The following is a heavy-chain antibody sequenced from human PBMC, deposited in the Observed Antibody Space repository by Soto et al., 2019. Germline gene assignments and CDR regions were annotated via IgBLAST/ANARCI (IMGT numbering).Heavy chain of an antibody. Sequence: QVQLQESGPGLVKPSQTLSLTCTVSGGSISSGGYYWYWIRQHPGKGLEWIGYIYYSGTTYYNPSLQSRVLISVDTSKNQFSLKLSSVTAADTAVYYCAASCVACGGFNYYGMDVWGQGTTVTVSS. CDR1: GGSISSGGYY. D-gene: IGHD2-21*01. CDR2: IYYSGTT. CDR3: AASCVACGGFNYYGMDV. V-gene: IGHV4-31*03. J-gene: IGHJ6*02.